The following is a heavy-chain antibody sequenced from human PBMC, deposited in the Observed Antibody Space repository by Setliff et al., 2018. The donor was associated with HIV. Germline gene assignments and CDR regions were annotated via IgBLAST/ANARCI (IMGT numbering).Heavy chain of an antibody. J-gene: IGHJ4*02. V-gene: IGHV4-39*01. CDR1: GGSVYTASYY. Sequence: PSETLSLTCTVSGGSVYTASYYWAWVRQPPGKGLEWIGTFYFGRTTYYNPSLESRVTLSVDTAKNQLSLKVTSVTAADTAIYYCARRRLVGYSFDYWGQGARSPS. D-gene: IGHD6-25*01. CDR2: FYFGRTT. CDR3: ARRRLVGYSFDY.